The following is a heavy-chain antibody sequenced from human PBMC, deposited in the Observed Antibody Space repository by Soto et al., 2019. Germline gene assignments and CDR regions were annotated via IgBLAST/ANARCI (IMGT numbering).Heavy chain of an antibody. CDR1: GGSVSDNNW. CDR3: VRVDPTYSGSGYWYFDL. D-gene: IGHD3-10*01. CDR2: IFHSGRT. V-gene: IGHV4-4*02. J-gene: IGHJ2*01. Sequence: QVQLQESGPGLVKPSGTLTLTCTVSGGSVSDNNWWSWVRQPPGKGLEWIGEIFHSGRTNYNPSLKGLGPLLLXXSXTXXSLRLSSVTAADTAVYYCVRVDPTYSGSGYWYFDLWGRGTLVTVSS.